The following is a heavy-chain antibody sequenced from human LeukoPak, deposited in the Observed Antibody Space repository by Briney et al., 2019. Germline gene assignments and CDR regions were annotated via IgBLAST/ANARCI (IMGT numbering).Heavy chain of an antibody. J-gene: IGHJ3*02. V-gene: IGHV1-18*01. Sequence: ASVKVSCKASGYTFTSYGISWVRQAPGQGLEWMGWISAYNGNTNYAQKFQGRVTMTRDMSTSTVYMELSSLRSEDTAVYYCARDSHYDILTGTADDAFDIWGQGTMVTVSS. D-gene: IGHD3-9*01. CDR1: GYTFTSYG. CDR2: ISAYNGNT. CDR3: ARDSHYDILTGTADDAFDI.